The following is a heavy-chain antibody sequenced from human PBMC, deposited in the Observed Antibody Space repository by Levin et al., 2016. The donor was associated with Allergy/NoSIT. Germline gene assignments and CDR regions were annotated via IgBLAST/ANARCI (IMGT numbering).Heavy chain of an antibody. J-gene: IGHJ5*02. CDR2: ISYDGSNK. V-gene: IGHV3-30*03. Sequence: VRQAPGKGLEWVAVISYDGSNKYYADSVKGRFTISRDNSKNTLYLQMNSLRAEDTAVYYCARGGSGYCSGGSCYWFDPWGQGTLVTVSS. CDR3: ARGGSGYCSGGSCYWFDP. D-gene: IGHD2-15*01.